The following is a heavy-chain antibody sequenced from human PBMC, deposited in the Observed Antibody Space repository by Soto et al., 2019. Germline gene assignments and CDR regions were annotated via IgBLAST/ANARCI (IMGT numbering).Heavy chain of an antibody. Sequence: QVQLQESGPGLVKPSETLSLTCTVSGGDISTYYWTWIRQPAGKGLEWIGRIYSSGSTKYNPSLKRGVTMSLDTSKNQFSLRLSSVTAADTAVYYCARGQRFSDWFDPWGQGTLVTVSS. CDR2: IYSSGST. D-gene: IGHD3-3*01. J-gene: IGHJ5*02. V-gene: IGHV4-4*07. CDR3: ARGQRFSDWFDP. CDR1: GGDISTYY.